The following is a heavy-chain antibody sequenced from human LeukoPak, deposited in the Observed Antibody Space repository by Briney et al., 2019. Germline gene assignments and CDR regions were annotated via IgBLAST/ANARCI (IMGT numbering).Heavy chain of an antibody. CDR2: ISAYNGNT. V-gene: IGHV1-18*01. Sequence: ASVKVSCKASGGTFSSYGISWVRQAPGQGLEWMGWISAYNGNTNYAQKLQGRVTMTTDTSTSTAYMELRSLRSDDTAVYYCARTSGLVSYYYYGMDVWGQGTTVTVS. CDR1: GGTFSSYG. CDR3: ARTSGLVSYYYYGMDV. D-gene: IGHD6-6*01. J-gene: IGHJ6*02.